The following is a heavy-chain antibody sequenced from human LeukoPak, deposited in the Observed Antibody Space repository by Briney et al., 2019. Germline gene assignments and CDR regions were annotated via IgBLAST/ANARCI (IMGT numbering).Heavy chain of an antibody. D-gene: IGHD3-3*01. V-gene: IGHV3-53*01. CDR3: ARPLRFNNNMDV. CDR2: IYSNGNG. Sequence: GGSLRLSCAASGFTVSSNFMSWVRQTPGKGLEWVSIIYSNGNGYYAASVEGRFTISRDNSKNTMYLQMNSRGAEDTAVYYCARPLRFNNNMDVWGQGTTVTVSS. CDR1: GFTVSSNF. J-gene: IGHJ6*02.